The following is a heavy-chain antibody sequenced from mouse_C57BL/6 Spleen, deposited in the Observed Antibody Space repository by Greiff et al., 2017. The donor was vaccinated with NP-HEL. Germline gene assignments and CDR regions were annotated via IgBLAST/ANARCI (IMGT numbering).Heavy chain of an antibody. CDR2: ISYDGSN. J-gene: IGHJ3*01. CDR1: GYSITSGYY. V-gene: IGHV3-6*01. Sequence: ESGPGLVKPSQSLSLTCSVTGYSITSGYYWNWIRQFPGNKLEWMGYISYDGSNNYNPSLKNRISITRDTSKNQFFLKLNSVTTEDTATYYCARGDLLYWGQGTLVTVSA. CDR3: ARGDLLY.